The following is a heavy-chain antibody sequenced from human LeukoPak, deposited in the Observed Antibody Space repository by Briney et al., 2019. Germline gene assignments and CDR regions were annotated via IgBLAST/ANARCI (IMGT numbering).Heavy chain of an antibody. CDR2: ISAYNGNT. Sequence: ASVKVSCKPSGYGFTSYGISWVRQAPGQGLEWMGWISAYNGNTNYAQQLQGRVTMTTDTSTSTAYMELRSLRSDDTAVYYCARDVRAGWFDAFDIWGQGTMVTVSS. CDR1: GYGFTSYG. D-gene: IGHD3-10*02. V-gene: IGHV1-18*01. J-gene: IGHJ3*02. CDR3: ARDVRAGWFDAFDI.